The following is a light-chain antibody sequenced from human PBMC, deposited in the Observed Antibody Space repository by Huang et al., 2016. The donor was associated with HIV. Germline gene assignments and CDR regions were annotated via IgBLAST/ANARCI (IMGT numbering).Light chain of an antibody. J-gene: IGKJ2*01. CDR2: AAS. CDR3: QQSFGTPYT. Sequence: DIQVTQSPSSLSASVGDRVTISWRASLGIGTYLTWYHRKPGKAPNLLIHAASTLQGGVPSRFSGSGSGTDFTLTITNLQPEDFATYYCQQSFGTPYTFGQGTTLEI. CDR1: LGIGTY. V-gene: IGKV1-39*01.